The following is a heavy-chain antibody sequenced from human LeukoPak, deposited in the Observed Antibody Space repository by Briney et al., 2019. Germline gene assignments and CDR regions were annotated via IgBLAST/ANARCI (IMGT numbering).Heavy chain of an antibody. CDR1: GDSVSSNSAA. J-gene: IGHJ5*02. Sequence: SQTLSLTCAISGDSVSSNSAAWNWIRQSPSRGLEWLGRTYYRSKWYNDYAVSVKSRITINPDTSKNQFSLQLNSVTPEDTAVYYCARTPVAATGRGVSSWFDPWGQGTLVTVSS. CDR3: ARTPVAATGRGVSSWFDP. D-gene: IGHD2-15*01. V-gene: IGHV6-1*01. CDR2: TYYRSKWYN.